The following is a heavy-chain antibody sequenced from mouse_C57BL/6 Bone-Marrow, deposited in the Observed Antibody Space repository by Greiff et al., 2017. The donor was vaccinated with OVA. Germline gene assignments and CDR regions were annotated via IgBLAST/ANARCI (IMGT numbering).Heavy chain of an antibody. D-gene: IGHD2-14*01. CDR2: ISSGGSYT. Sequence: EVKLVESGGDLVKPGGSLKLSCAASGFTFSSYGMSWVRQTPDKRLEWVATISSGGSYTYYPDSVKGRFTISRDNAKNTLYLQRSSLKSEDTAMYYCARQGTGGYFDVGGTGTTVTVSS. J-gene: IGHJ1*03. CDR1: GFTFSSYG. V-gene: IGHV5-6*01. CDR3: ARQGTGGYFDV.